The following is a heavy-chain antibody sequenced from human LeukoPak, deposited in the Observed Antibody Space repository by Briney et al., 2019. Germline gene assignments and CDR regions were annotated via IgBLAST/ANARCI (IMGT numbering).Heavy chain of an antibody. CDR2: ISAYNGNT. V-gene: IGHV1-18*01. CDR1: GYTFTSYG. D-gene: IGHD5-12*01. Sequence: ASVKVSCKASGYTFTSYGINWVRQAPGQGLEWMGWISAYNGNTNYAQTLQGRVTITTDTSTSTAYMELRSLRSDDTAVYYCARDDALVATGSFDYWGQGTLVTVSS. CDR3: ARDDALVATGSFDY. J-gene: IGHJ4*02.